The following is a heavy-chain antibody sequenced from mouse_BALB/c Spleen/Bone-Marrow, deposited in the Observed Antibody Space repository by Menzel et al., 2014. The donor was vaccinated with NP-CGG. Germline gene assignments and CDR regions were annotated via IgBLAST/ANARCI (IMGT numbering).Heavy chain of an antibody. J-gene: IGHJ2*01. D-gene: IGHD1-2*01. CDR1: GFDFSRYW. Sequence: EVQRVESGGGLVQPGGSLKLSCAASGFDFSRYWMSWVRRAPGKGLEWIGEINPDSNTINYTPSLEDKFIISRDNAKNTLYLQMSKVRSEDTALYYCARLSYYGLTDYWGQGTTLTVSS. CDR3: ARLSYYGLTDY. CDR2: INPDSNTI. V-gene: IGHV4-1*02.